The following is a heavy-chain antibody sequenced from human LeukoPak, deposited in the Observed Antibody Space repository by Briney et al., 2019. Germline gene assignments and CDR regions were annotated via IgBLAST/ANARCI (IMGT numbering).Heavy chain of an antibody. CDR3: AKDKDPWKSTSISDFDY. CDR1: GFTFSSYW. Sequence: QPGGSLRLSCAASGFTFSSYWMSWVRQAPGKGLEWVANIKQDGSEKYYVDSVKGRFTISRDNSKNTLYLQMNSLRAEDTAVYFCAKDKDPWKSTSISDFDYWSQGSLVTVSS. J-gene: IGHJ4*02. D-gene: IGHD1-1*01. CDR2: IKQDGSEK. V-gene: IGHV3-7*01.